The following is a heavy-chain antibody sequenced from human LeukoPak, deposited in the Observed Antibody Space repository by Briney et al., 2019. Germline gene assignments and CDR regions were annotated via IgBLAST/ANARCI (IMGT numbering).Heavy chain of an antibody. CDR2: ISYDGSNK. V-gene: IGHV3-30*18. CDR1: GFTFSSYG. CDR3: AKSGIWWLRVDY. D-gene: IGHD5-12*01. J-gene: IGHJ4*02. Sequence: GGSLRPSCAASGFTFSSYGMHWVRQAPGKGLEWVAVISYDGSNKYYADSVKGRFTISRDNSKNTLYLQMNSLRAEDTAVYYCAKSGIWWLRVDYWGQGTLVTVSS.